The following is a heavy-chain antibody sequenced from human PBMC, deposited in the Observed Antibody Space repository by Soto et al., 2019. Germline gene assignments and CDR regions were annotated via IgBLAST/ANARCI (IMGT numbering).Heavy chain of an antibody. J-gene: IGHJ4*02. Sequence: SDTLSLTCAVSGGSISSGGYSWSWIRQPPGKGLEWIGYIYHSGSTYYNPSLKTRLTISVDNSKNQFSLKLSSVTAADTAVYYCARVYSGRNSDSWGRGTLVTVPS. CDR2: IYHSGST. CDR3: ARVYSGRNSDS. V-gene: IGHV4-30-2*01. CDR1: GGSISSGGYS. D-gene: IGHD1-26*01.